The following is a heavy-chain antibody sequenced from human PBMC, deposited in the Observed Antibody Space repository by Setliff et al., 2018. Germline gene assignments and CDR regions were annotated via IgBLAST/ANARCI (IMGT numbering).Heavy chain of an antibody. V-gene: IGHV1-46*01. Sequence: ASVKVSCKPSGDTFVSYYVHWVRQAPGQGLEWMGLIKPGIDTATYAQKFQGRVTMTRDTSAKIVFMELNGLRSDDTAVYYCARDVTGTYNGRLEYWGLGTLVTVSS. CDR3: ARDVTGTYNGRLEY. D-gene: IGHD1-1*01. CDR2: IKPGIDTA. J-gene: IGHJ4*02. CDR1: GDTFVSYY.